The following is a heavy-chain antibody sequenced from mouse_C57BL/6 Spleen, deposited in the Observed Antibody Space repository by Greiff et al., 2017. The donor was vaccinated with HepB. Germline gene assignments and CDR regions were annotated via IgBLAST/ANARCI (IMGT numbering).Heavy chain of an antibody. CDR2: IYPGDGDT. CDR1: GYAFSSSW. J-gene: IGHJ1*03. Sequence: QVQLQQSGPELVKPGASVKISCKASGYAFSSSWMNWVKQRPGKGLEWIGRIYPGDGDTNYNGKFKGKATLTADKSSSTAYMQLSSLTSEYSAVYFCARSSEGYWYFDVWGTGTTVTVSS. CDR3: ARSSEGYWYFDV. V-gene: IGHV1-82*01.